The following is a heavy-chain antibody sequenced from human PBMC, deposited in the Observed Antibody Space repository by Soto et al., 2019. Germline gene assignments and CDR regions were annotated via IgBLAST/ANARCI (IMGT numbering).Heavy chain of an antibody. Sequence: ASVKVSCKASGYTFTGYYMHWVRQAPGQGLEWMGWINPNSGGTNYAQKFQGWVTMTRDTSTSTAYMELSRLRSDDTAVYYCARDSPLSSSGYYYNYWGQGTLVTVSS. J-gene: IGHJ4*02. CDR3: ARDSPLSSSGYYYNY. CDR1: GYTFTGYY. D-gene: IGHD3-22*01. CDR2: INPNSGGT. V-gene: IGHV1-2*04.